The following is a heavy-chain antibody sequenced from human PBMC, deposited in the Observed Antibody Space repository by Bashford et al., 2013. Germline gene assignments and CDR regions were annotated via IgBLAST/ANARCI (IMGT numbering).Heavy chain of an antibody. Sequence: VRQAPGKGLEWISSISARGEDTLYADSVQGRFTISRDNSKNSISLQMNSLRAEDTAVYYCARDSRYTSGIYGFDIWGQGTTVTVSS. V-gene: IGHV3-23*01. J-gene: IGHJ3*02. CDR3: ARDSRYTSGIYGFDI. D-gene: IGHD5-18*01. CDR2: ISARGEDT.